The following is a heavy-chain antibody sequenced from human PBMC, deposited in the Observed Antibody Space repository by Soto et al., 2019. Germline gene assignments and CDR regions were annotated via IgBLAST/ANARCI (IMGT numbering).Heavy chain of an antibody. V-gene: IGHV1-69*08. J-gene: IGHJ4*02. CDR3: ARELGGYCSSTSCYAGGDFDY. D-gene: IGHD2-2*01. CDR2: IIPILGIA. Sequence: QVQLVQSGAEVKKPGSSVKVSCKASGGTFSSYTISWVRQAPGQGLEWMGRIIPILGIANYAQKFQGRVTITADKSTSTAYMELSSLRSEDTAVYYCARELGGYCSSTSCYAGGDFDYWGQGTLVTVSS. CDR1: GGTFSSYT.